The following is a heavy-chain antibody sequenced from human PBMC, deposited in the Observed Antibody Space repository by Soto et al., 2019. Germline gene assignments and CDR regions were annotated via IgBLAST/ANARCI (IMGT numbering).Heavy chain of an antibody. Sequence: QVQLQQWGAGLLKPSETLSLTCAVYGGSFSGYYWSWIRQPPGKGLEWIGEINHSGSTNYNPSLKSRVTISVDTSKNQFSLKLSSVTAADTAVYYCARADGFGELRYYMDVWGKGTTVTVSS. CDR1: GGSFSGYY. D-gene: IGHD3-10*01. CDR2: INHSGST. J-gene: IGHJ6*03. V-gene: IGHV4-34*01. CDR3: ARADGFGELRYYMDV.